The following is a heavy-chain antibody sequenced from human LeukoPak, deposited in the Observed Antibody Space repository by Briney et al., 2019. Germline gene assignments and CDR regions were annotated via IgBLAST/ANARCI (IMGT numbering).Heavy chain of an antibody. J-gene: IGHJ4*02. CDR2: IYYSGST. V-gene: IGHV4-59*01. D-gene: IGHD1-26*01. Sequence: SETLSLTCTVSGGSISSYYWRWIRQPPGKGLEWIGYIYYSGSTNYNPSLKSRVTISVDTSKNQFSLKLSSVTAADTAVYYCARVSGGTYPDYWGQGTLVTVSP. CDR1: GGSISSYY. CDR3: ARVSGGTYPDY.